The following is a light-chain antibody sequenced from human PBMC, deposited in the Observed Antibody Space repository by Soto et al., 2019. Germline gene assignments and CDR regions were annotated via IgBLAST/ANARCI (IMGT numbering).Light chain of an antibody. CDR3: LLYYGGAQLV. Sequence: QTVVTQEPSLIVSPGATVTLTCASSTGAVTSTNYPNWFQQKPGQTPRALIWSTNNKHSWTPARFSGSLLGGKAALTLSGAQPDDEAEYYCLLYYGGAQLVFGGGTKVTVL. V-gene: IGLV7-43*01. J-gene: IGLJ3*02. CDR1: TGAVTSTNY. CDR2: STN.